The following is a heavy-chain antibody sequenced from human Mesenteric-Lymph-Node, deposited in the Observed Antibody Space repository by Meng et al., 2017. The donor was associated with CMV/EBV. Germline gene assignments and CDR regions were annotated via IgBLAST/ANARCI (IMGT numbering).Heavy chain of an antibody. J-gene: IGHJ3*02. CDR1: GFTFANYE. Sequence: GESLKISCAASGFTFANYEMNWVRQAPGKGLEWIAYINTRGSTIYYADSVKGRFTISRDNSKNTLYLQMNSLRPEDTAVYYCARAPGGTHDASDIWGQGTMVTVSS. V-gene: IGHV3-48*03. CDR2: INTRGSTI. CDR3: ARAPGGTHDASDI.